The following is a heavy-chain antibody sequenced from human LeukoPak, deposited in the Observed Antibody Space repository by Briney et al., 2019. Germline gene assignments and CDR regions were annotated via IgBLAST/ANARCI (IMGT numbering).Heavy chain of an antibody. CDR1: GGSISSGSYY. J-gene: IGHJ4*02. Sequence: SQTLSLTCTVSGGSISSGSYYWSWIRQPAGKGLEWIGRIYTSGSTNYNPSLKSRVTISVDTSKNQFSLKLSSVTAADTAVYYCARLEISSTSFFDYWGQGTLVTVSS. V-gene: IGHV4-61*02. CDR3: ARLEISSTSFFDY. D-gene: IGHD2-2*01. CDR2: IYTSGST.